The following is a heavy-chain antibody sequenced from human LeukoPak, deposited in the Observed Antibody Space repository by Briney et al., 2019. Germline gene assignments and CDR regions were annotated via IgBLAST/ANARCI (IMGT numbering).Heavy chain of an antibody. CDR1: GFTYSSYE. CDR2: ISSSGSTI. CDR3: ARPYDILTGELDY. J-gene: IGHJ4*02. Sequence: GGSLRLSCAASGFTYSSYEMNWVRQGPGKGLEWVSYISSSGSTIYYADSVKGRFTISRDNAKNSLYLQMNSLRAEDTAVYYCARPYDILTGELDYWGQGTLVTVSS. V-gene: IGHV3-48*03. D-gene: IGHD3-9*01.